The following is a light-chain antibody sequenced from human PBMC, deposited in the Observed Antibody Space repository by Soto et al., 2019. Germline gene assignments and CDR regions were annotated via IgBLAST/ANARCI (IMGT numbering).Light chain of an antibody. CDR2: AAS. J-gene: IGKJ5*01. V-gene: IGKV1-8*01. CDR1: QGISSY. Sequence: AIRMTQPPSSLSASTGDSVAITCRASQGISSYLAWYQQTPGKAPKLLIYAASTLQSGVPSRFSGSGSGTDFTLTISCLQSEDFATYYCQNYKGALRITFGQGTRVEI. CDR3: QNYKGALRIT.